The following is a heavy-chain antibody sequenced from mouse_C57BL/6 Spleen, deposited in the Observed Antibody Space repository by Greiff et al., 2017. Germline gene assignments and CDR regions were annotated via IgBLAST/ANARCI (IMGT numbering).Heavy chain of an antibody. D-gene: IGHD2-3*01. J-gene: IGHJ2*01. CDR1: GYTFTDYY. V-gene: IGHV1-26*01. CDR2: INPNNGGT. Sequence: EVQLQQSGPELVKPGASVKISCKASGYTFTDYYMNWVKQSHGKSLEWIGDINPNNGGTSYNQKFKGKATLTVDKSSSTADMELRSLTSEDSAVYYCARGDGYYEGVGDYWGQGTTLTVSS. CDR3: ARGDGYYEGVGDY.